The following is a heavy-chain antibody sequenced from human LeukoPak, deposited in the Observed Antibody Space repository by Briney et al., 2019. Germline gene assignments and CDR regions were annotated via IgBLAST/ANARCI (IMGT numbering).Heavy chain of an antibody. V-gene: IGHV5-51*01. CDR3: ARIYDSSGGFDY. J-gene: IGHJ4*02. D-gene: IGHD3-22*01. CDR2: IYPGDSDT. CDR1: GFTVSSNY. Sequence: GGSLRLSCAGSGFTVSSNYMSWVRQMPGKGLEWMGIIYPGDSDTRYSPSFQGQVTISADKSISTAYLQWSSLKASDTAMYYCARIYDSSGGFDYWGQGTLVTVSS.